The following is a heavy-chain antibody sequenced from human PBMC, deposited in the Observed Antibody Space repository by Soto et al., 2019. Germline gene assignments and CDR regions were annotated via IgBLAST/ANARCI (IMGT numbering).Heavy chain of an antibody. V-gene: IGHV4-4*02. D-gene: IGHD2-21*02. CDR2: VYHTGDT. CDR3: AREIVTAGGNNYFDP. J-gene: IGHJ5*02. Sequence: SETLSLTCGVSGGTVASSHWWSWVRHSPGRGLEWIGNVYHTGDTNFNPSLQSRVTFSVDKSNNQFSLRLTSVTAADTAVYFCAREIVTAGGNNYFDPWGPGTLVTVSS. CDR1: GGTVASSHW.